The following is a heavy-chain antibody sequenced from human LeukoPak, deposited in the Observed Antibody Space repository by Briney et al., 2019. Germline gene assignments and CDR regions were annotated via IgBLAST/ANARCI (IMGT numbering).Heavy chain of an antibody. Sequence: SATLSLTCGVSGGSISNTNWWTWVRQPPGKGLEWIGEVNLQGSTNYNPSLKSRVAISGNKSENLISLKLTSVTAADTAVYYCARHVGDPMVRGVNNWFDPWGQGTLVTVSP. CDR1: GGSISNTNW. V-gene: IGHV4-4*02. J-gene: IGHJ5*02. CDR2: VNLQGST. CDR3: ARHVGDPMVRGVNNWFDP. D-gene: IGHD3-10*01.